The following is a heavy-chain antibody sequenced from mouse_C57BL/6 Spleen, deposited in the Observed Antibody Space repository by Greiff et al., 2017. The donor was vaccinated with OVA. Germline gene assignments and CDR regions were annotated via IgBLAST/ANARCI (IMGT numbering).Heavy chain of an antibody. CDR3: ARSIPGGYFDY. D-gene: IGHD1-1*02. V-gene: IGHV7-3*01. CDR1: GFTFTDYY. Sequence: EVQLVESGGGLVQPGGSLSLSCAASGFTFTDYYMSWVRQPPGKALEWLGFIRHKATGYTTEYSASVKGRFTISRDNSHSILYLQMNALRAEDSATYYCARSIPGGYFDYWGQGTTLTVSS. CDR2: IRHKATGYTT. J-gene: IGHJ2*01.